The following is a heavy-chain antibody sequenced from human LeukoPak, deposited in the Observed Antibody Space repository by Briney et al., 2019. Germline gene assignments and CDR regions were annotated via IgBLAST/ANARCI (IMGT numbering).Heavy chain of an antibody. Sequence: ASVKVSCKAARYTFSSYDINWVRQAPGQGLEWMGWMNPDSGNTGYAQKFQGRVTMTRNTSISTAYMELRGLSSDDTAVYFCARGSHRGYCTTSDCYTVDYWGQGTLVSVSS. V-gene: IGHV1-8*01. CDR1: RYTFSSYD. CDR2: MNPDSGNT. D-gene: IGHD2-8*01. CDR3: ARGSHRGYCTTSDCYTVDY. J-gene: IGHJ4*02.